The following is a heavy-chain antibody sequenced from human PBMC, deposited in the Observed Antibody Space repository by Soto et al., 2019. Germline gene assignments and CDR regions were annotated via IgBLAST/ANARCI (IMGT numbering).Heavy chain of an antibody. CDR1: GFTLANYA. CDR3: AKDERQGLVATDY. V-gene: IGHV3-9*01. CDR2: IILNSGSI. D-gene: IGHD6-19*01. Sequence: SLRLACAASGFTLANYAMDCVRPLPGRCLEWGSGIILNSGSIGYAESVKSRITISRDNAKNSLYLQMNSLRAEDTALYYCAKDERQGLVATDYWGQGTLVTVSS. J-gene: IGHJ4*02.